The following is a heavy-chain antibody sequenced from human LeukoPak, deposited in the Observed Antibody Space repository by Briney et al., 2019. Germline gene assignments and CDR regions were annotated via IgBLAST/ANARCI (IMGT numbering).Heavy chain of an antibody. CDR2: INHSGST. CDR3: ARRGYMEPDLLWFGELSPFDY. Sequence: SETLSLTCAVYGGSFSGYYWSWIRQPPGKGLEWIGEINHSGSTNYNPSLKSRVTISVDTSKNQFSLKLRSVTAADTAVYYCARRGYMEPDLLWFGELSPFDYWGQGTLVTVSS. J-gene: IGHJ4*02. V-gene: IGHV4-34*01. CDR1: GGSFSGYY. D-gene: IGHD3-10*01.